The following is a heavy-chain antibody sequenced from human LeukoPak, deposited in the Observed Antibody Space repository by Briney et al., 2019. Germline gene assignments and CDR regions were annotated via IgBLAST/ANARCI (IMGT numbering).Heavy chain of an antibody. D-gene: IGHD6-19*01. V-gene: IGHV1-46*01. J-gene: IGHJ4*02. CDR1: GYTFTSYY. Sequence: ASVKVPCKASGYTFTSYYMHWVRQAPGQGLEWMGIINPSGGSTSYAQKFQGRVTMARDTSTSTVYMELSSLRSEDTAVYYCARDAYSSGWSYYFDYWGQGTLVTVSS. CDR2: INPSGGST. CDR3: ARDAYSSGWSYYFDY.